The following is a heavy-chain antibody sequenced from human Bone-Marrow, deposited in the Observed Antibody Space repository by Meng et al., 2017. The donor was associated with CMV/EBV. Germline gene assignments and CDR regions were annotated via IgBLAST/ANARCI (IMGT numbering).Heavy chain of an antibody. D-gene: IGHD3-9*01. J-gene: IGHJ3*02. V-gene: IGHV1-58*01. CDR2: IVVGSGNT. Sequence: KVSCKASGFTFTSSAVQWVRQARGQRLEWIGWIVVGSGNTNYAQKFQERVTMTRDTSISTAYMELSRLRSDDTAVYYCARGYYDILTGYSFDAFDIWGQGTMVTVSS. CDR1: GFTFTSSA. CDR3: ARGYYDILTGYSFDAFDI.